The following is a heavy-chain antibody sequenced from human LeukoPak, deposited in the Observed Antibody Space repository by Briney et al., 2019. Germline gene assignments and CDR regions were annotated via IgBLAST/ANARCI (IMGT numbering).Heavy chain of an antibody. J-gene: IGHJ4*02. CDR3: ARRVVVVVAVSGDFDY. Sequence: TSETLSLTCAVYGGSFSGYYWSWIRQPPGKGLEWIGEINHSGSTNYNPSLKSRVTISVDTSKNQFSLKLSSVTAADTAVYYCARRVVVVVAVSGDFDYWGQGTLVTVSS. D-gene: IGHD2-15*01. CDR2: INHSGST. CDR1: GGSFSGYY. V-gene: IGHV4-34*01.